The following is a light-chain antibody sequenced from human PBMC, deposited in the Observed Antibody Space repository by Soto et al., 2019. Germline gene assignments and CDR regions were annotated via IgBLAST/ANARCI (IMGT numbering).Light chain of an antibody. CDR2: DVS. Sequence: QSALTQPASVSGSPGQSITISCTGTSSDVGGYNNVSWYQHHPGKAPKLIIYDVSNRPSGVSNRFSGSKSGNTASLTISGLQPEDEADYYCSSYTTSNTRQIVFGTGTKLTVL. CDR3: SSYTTSNTRQIV. CDR1: SSDVGGYNN. V-gene: IGLV2-14*03. J-gene: IGLJ1*01.